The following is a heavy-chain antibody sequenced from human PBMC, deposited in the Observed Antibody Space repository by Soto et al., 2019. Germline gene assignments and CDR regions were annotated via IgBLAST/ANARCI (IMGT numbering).Heavy chain of an antibody. CDR3: TKANRYCSGANCFTFDY. CDR2: IKQDGREK. Sequence: GGSLRLSCAASGFTFSSYWVSWVRQAPGKGLEWVANIKQDGREKYYVDSVKGRFTISRDNAKNSLYLQMNSLRAEDTAVYYCTKANRYCSGANCFTFDYWGLGTLVTVSS. J-gene: IGHJ4*02. CDR1: GFTFSSYW. V-gene: IGHV3-7*03. D-gene: IGHD2-15*01.